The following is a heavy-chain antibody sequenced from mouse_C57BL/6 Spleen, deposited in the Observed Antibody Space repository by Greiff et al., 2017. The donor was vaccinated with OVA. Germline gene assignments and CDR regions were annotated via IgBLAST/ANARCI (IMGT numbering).Heavy chain of an antibody. CDR1: GYTFTSYW. Sequence: VQLQQPGAELVKPGASVKLSCKASGYTFTSYWMQWVKQRPGQGLEWIGEIDPSDSYTNYNQKFKGKATLTVDTSSSTAYMQLSSLTSEDSAVYYCARDSSPYYFDYWGQGTTLTVSS. J-gene: IGHJ2*01. CDR2: IDPSDSYT. CDR3: ARDSSPYYFDY. V-gene: IGHV1-50*01. D-gene: IGHD1-1*01.